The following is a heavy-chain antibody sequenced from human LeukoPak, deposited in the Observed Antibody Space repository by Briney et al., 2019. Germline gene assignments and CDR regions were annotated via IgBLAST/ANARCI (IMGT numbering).Heavy chain of an antibody. CDR2: IYYSGRT. CDR3: ARFRVGVYVWGSYRYEVGAFDI. CDR1: GXSISSSSYY. Sequence: PSETLSLTCTVSGXSISSSSYYWGWIRQPPGKGLEWIGSIYYSGRTYYHPSLKSRVTISLDTSKNPSSLKLSSVTAADAAVYYCARFRVGVYVWGSYRYEVGAFDIWGQGTMVTVSS. V-gene: IGHV4-39*01. D-gene: IGHD3-16*02. J-gene: IGHJ3*02.